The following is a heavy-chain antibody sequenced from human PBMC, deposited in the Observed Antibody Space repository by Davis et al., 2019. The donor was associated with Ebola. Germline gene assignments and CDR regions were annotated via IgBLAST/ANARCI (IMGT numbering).Heavy chain of an antibody. CDR3: ARDIKWELYYFDY. Sequence: ASSVKVPCMASGYTLTSYVINWVRQVTGQGLEWMGWMNPNSGNTGYAQKFQGSVTMTRNTSISTVYMEMSSLRSKDTAVYYCARDIKWELYYFDYWGQGTLVTVPS. CDR1: GYTLTSYV. CDR2: MNPNSGNT. J-gene: IGHJ4*02. V-gene: IGHV1-8*01. D-gene: IGHD1-26*01.